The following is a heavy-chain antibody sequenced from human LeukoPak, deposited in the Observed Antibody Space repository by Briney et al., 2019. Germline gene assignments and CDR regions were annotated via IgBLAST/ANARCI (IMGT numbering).Heavy chain of an antibody. V-gene: IGHV3-48*03. Sequence: GGSLRLSCAASGFTFSTYEMSWVRQAPGKGLEWVSYISSSGSTIFYADSVMGRFTISRDNARNTLYLQMTSLRAEDTAVYYCARGNQGNWFEYWGKGALVTVSS. CDR2: ISSSGSTI. CDR3: ARGNQGNWFEY. D-gene: IGHD4-23*01. J-gene: IGHJ4*02. CDR1: GFTFSTYE.